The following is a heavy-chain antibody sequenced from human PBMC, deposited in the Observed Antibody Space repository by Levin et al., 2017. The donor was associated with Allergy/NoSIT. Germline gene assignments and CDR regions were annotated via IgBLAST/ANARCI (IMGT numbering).Heavy chain of an antibody. CDR1: GGSVSSGTYY. V-gene: IGHV4-61*01. Sequence: SETLSLTCTVSGGSVSSGTYYWSWIRQPPVKGLEWIGYINYRGSTKYNPSLKSRVTISVDTSKNEFSLKLSSVTAADTAVYYCARNRIVVAGGNDYYYGMDVWGQGTTVTVSS. CDR2: INYRGST. J-gene: IGHJ6*02. D-gene: IGHD6-19*01. CDR3: ARNRIVVAGGNDYYYGMDV.